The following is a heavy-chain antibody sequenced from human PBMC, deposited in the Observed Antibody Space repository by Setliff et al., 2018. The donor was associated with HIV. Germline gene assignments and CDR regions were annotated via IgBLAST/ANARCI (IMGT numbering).Heavy chain of an antibody. Sequence: SVKVSCKASGGTLSTYAVSWVRQAPGQGLEWMGGIIPVFGPADYAKKFQGRVTITADESTRTAYMELGSLRSEDTAVYYCVDSSDYHRGSYYYYIDVWGSGTTVTVSS. D-gene: IGHD3-22*01. V-gene: IGHV1-69*13. CDR2: IIPVFGPA. CDR3: VDSSDYHRGSYYYYIDV. CDR1: GGTLSTYA. J-gene: IGHJ6*03.